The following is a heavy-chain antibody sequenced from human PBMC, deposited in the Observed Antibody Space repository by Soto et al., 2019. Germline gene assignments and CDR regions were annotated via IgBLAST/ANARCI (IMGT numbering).Heavy chain of an antibody. Sequence: QVQLVQSGAEVKKPGYSVKVSCKASGGTFSSYAISWVRQAPGQGLEWMGGIIPIFGTANYAQKFQCRVTISADGSTSKAYMELSSLRSADTAVYYCARERRQPNWCDPWGQGTLVTVSS. CDR2: IIPIFGTA. V-gene: IGHV1-69*01. CDR1: GGTFSSYA. J-gene: IGHJ5*02. CDR3: ARERRQPNWCDP.